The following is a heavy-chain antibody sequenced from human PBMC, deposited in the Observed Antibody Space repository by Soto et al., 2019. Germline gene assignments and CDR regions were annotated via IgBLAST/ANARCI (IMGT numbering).Heavy chain of an antibody. D-gene: IGHD6-19*01. J-gene: IGHJ6*02. CDR2: ISYDGSNK. V-gene: IGHV3-30-3*01. Sequence: GGSLRLSCAASGFTFSSYAMHWVRQAPGKGLEWVAVISYDGSNKYYADSVKGRFTISRDNSKNTLYLQMNSLRAEETAVYYCARDLGGSGWYLTTRPRYYYGMDVWGQGTTVTVSS. CDR3: ARDLGGSGWYLTTRPRYYYGMDV. CDR1: GFTFSSYA.